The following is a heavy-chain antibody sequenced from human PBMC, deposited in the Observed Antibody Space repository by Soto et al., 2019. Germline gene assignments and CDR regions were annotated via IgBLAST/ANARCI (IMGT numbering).Heavy chain of an antibody. CDR1: GGSISSYY. Sequence: PSETLSLTCTVSGGSISSYYWSWIRQPAGKGLEWIGRIYTSGSTNYNPSLKSRVTMSVDTSKNLFSLKMTSASATDTAVYFCAKREDSSRFGGLDIWGQGTAVTVSS. D-gene: IGHD3-3*01. CDR2: IYTSGST. CDR3: AKREDSSRFGGLDI. V-gene: IGHV4-4*07. J-gene: IGHJ6*02.